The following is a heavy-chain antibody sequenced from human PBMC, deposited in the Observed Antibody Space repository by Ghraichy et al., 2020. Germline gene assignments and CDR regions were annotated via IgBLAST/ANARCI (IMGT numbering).Heavy chain of an antibody. Sequence: LSLTCAASGFTFSSYWMHWVRQAPGKGLVWVSHINTDGRSTSYADSVKGRFIISRDNAKNTLYLQMNSLRAEDTAMYYCARDTTMVQGVIAYYYGMDVWGQGTTVTVSS. CDR2: INTDGRST. D-gene: IGHD3-10*01. CDR3: ARDTTMVQGVIAYYYGMDV. V-gene: IGHV3-74*01. J-gene: IGHJ6*02. CDR1: GFTFSSYW.